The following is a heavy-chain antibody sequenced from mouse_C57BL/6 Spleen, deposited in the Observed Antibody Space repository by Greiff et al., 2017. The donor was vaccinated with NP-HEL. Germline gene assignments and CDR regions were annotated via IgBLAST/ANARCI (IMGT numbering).Heavy chain of an antibody. J-gene: IGHJ2*01. V-gene: IGHV1-55*01. CDR3: ARRREWSPYYFDY. Sequence: VQLQQPGAELVKPGASVKMSCKASGYTFTSYWITWVKQRPGQGLEWIGDIYPGSGSTNYNEKFKSKATLTVDTSSSTAYMQLSSLTSEDSAVYYCARRREWSPYYFDYWGQGTTLTVSS. D-gene: IGHD1-1*02. CDR1: GYTFTSYW. CDR2: IYPGSGST.